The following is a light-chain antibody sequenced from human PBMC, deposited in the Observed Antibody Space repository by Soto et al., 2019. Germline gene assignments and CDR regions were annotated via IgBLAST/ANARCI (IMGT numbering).Light chain of an antibody. V-gene: IGLV2-8*01. J-gene: IGLJ3*02. CDR1: SSDVGAYKY. CDR3: QSFWM. Sequence: QSALTQPPSASGSPGQSVTISCTGTSSDVGAYKYVSWYQQYPGKAPKLMIYEVTKRPSGVPDRFSGSKSGNTASLTVSGLQAEDEADYYCQSFWMFGGGTKLTVL. CDR2: EVT.